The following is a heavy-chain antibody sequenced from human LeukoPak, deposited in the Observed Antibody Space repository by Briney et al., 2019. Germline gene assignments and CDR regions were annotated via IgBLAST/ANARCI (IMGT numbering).Heavy chain of an antibody. V-gene: IGHV3-7*01. CDR2: IKQDGNEK. Sequence: PGGSLRLSCAASGFTFSSYWMNGVRQAPGKGLEWVANIKQDGNEKYYVDSVKGRFTISRDNAKSSLYLQMNSLRAEDTAVYYCAITPKVVTPSSWGQGTLVTVSS. CDR3: AITPKVVTPSS. CDR1: GFTFSSYW. D-gene: IGHD4-23*01. J-gene: IGHJ4*02.